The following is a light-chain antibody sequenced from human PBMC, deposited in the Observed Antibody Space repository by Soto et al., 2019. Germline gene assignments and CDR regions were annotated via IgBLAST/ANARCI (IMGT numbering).Light chain of an antibody. Sequence: EVVLTQSPATLSLSPGERATLSCRASQSVSSHLAWYQQRPGQAPRLLIYDAYNRATGIPGRFSGSGYGTDFTLTISSVEPEDVALYYCQQRSDGPAYTFGQGTRVDIK. J-gene: IGKJ2*01. CDR1: QSVSSH. CDR3: QQRSDGPAYT. CDR2: DAY. V-gene: IGKV3-11*01.